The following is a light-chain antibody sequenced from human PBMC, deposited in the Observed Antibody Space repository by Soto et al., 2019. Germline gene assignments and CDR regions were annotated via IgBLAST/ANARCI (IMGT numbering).Light chain of an antibody. Sequence: LSLSPGERATLSCKASQSFSSSFLAWYQQKPGQAPRLLIYGASSRATGIPDRFSGSGFGTDFTLTISRLEPDDFAVYYCHHYGSLLWTFGQGTKVDIK. J-gene: IGKJ1*01. CDR3: HHYGSLLWT. CDR2: GAS. CDR1: QSFSSSF. V-gene: IGKV3-20*01.